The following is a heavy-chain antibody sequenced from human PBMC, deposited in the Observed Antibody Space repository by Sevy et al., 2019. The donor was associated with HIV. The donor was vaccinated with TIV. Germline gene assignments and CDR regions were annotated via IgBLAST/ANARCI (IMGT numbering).Heavy chain of an antibody. CDR3: ARAYSSSWAGYYFDY. D-gene: IGHD6-13*01. Sequence: SETLSLTCTVSGGSVSSGSYYWSWIRQPPGKGLEWIGYTYQSGSTKYNPFLKRRVTLCADTSKNQFSRKLSSVTAAVTAVYYCARAYSSSWAGYYFDYWGQGTLVTVSS. J-gene: IGHJ4*02. CDR1: GGSVSSGSYY. V-gene: IGHV4-61*01. CDR2: TYQSGST.